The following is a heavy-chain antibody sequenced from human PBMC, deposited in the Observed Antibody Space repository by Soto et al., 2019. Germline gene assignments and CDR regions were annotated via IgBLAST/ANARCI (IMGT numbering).Heavy chain of an antibody. Sequence: TGGSLRLSCAASGFTFSDYYMSWIRQAPGKGLEWVSYISSSGSAIYYADSVKGRFTISRDNAKNSLYLQMNSLRAEDTAVYYCAREGGMPVVITFDYWGQGTLVTVSS. J-gene: IGHJ4*02. CDR3: AREGGMPVVITFDY. D-gene: IGHD3-22*01. CDR1: GFTFSDYY. CDR2: ISSSGSAI. V-gene: IGHV3-11*01.